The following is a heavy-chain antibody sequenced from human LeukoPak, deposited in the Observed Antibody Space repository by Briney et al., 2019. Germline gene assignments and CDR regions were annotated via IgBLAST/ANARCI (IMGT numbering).Heavy chain of an antibody. D-gene: IGHD6-13*01. CDR3: ARVSGAAAGPFDF. J-gene: IGHJ4*02. CDR2: IWYDGSNK. V-gene: IGHV3-33*01. Sequence: GGSLRLSCAASGFTFSSYGMHWVRQAPGKGLEWVAVIWYDGSNKYYTDSVKGRFTISRDNSKNTLCLQMNSLRAEDTAVYYCARVSGAAAGPFDFWGQGTLVTVSS. CDR1: GFTFSSYG.